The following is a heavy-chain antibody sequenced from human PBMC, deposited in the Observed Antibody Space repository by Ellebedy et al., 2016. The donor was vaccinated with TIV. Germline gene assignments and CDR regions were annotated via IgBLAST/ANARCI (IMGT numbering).Heavy chain of an antibody. J-gene: IGHJ4*02. V-gene: IGHV1-3*04. Sequence: AASVKVSCKASGYTFTSYTMHWVRQAPGQRLEWLGWINTDTGNTEYSQHFQGRVTFTTDTAASTVYMSLSSLGSEDTAVYYCAKDRGGNGDFDYWGQGTLVTVSS. CDR3: AKDRGGNGDFDY. CDR2: INTDTGNT. D-gene: IGHD3-16*01. CDR1: GYTFTSYT.